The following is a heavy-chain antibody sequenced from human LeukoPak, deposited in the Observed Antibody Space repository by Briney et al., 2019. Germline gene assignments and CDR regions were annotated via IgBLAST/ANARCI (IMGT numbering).Heavy chain of an antibody. J-gene: IGHJ4*02. CDR1: GYTFTSYY. Sequence: ASVKVSCKASGYTFTSYYMHWVRQAPGQGLEWMGIINPSGGSTSYAQKFQGRVTMTRDTSTSTVYMELSSLRSEDTAVYYCARDWSSIAAAGLSSYWGQGILVTVSS. D-gene: IGHD6-13*01. CDR3: ARDWSSIAAAGLSSY. V-gene: IGHV1-46*01. CDR2: INPSGGST.